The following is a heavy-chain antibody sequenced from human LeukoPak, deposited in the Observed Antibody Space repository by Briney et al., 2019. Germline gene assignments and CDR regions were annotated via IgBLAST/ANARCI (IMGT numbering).Heavy chain of an antibody. CDR2: ISGSGGST. J-gene: IGHJ4*02. D-gene: IGHD3-10*01. CDR3: AVRITMVRGVIDY. CDR1: GFTFSSYA. Sequence: GGSLRLSCAASGFTFSSYAMSWVRQAPGKGLEWVSGISGSGGSTVYADSVKGRFTISRDNSKNTLYLQMNSLRAEDTAVYYCAVRITMVRGVIDYWGQGTLVTVSS. V-gene: IGHV3-23*01.